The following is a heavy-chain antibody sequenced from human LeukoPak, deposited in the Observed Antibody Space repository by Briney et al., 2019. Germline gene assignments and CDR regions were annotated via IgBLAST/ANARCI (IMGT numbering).Heavy chain of an antibody. V-gene: IGHV4-59*12. J-gene: IGHJ6*03. CDR2: IYYSGST. CDR3: ARDRGSRSWYPPFYYYMDV. CDR1: GGSISSYY. Sequence: SETLSLTCTVSGGSISSYYWSWIRQPPGKGLEWIGYIYYSGSTNYNPSLKSRVTMSVDTSKNQFSLRLSSVTAADTAVYYCARDRGSRSWYPPFYYYMDVWGKGTTVTVSS. D-gene: IGHD6-13*01.